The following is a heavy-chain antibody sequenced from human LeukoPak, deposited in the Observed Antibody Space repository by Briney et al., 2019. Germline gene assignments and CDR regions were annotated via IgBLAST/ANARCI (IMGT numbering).Heavy chain of an antibody. D-gene: IGHD3-22*01. CDR3: ARYFDRSGFYRDAFDV. V-gene: IGHV3-48*02. CDR2: ISYSDTAK. J-gene: IGHJ3*01. Sequence: AGGSLRLSCAASGFTFSGYAMSWVRQAPGKGLEWLSYISYSDTAKYYADSVKGRFTISRDNAENSLHLQMNSLRDEDTAVYYCARYFDRSGFYRDAFDVWGQGTMVTVSS. CDR1: GFTFSGYA.